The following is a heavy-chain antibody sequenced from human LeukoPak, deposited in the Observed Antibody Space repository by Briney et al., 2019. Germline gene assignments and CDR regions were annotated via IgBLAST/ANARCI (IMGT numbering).Heavy chain of an antibody. D-gene: IGHD3-10*01. J-gene: IGHJ4*02. CDR3: ARATMVRGVIHGYYFDY. V-gene: IGHV4-61*02. CDR2: IYTSGST. CDR1: GGSISSGSYY. Sequence: SQTLSLTCTVSGGSISSGSYYWSWSRQPAGKGLEWSGRIYTSGSTNYNPSLKSRVTISVDASKNQFSLKLSSVTAADTAVYYCARATMVRGVIHGYYFDYWGQGTLVTVSS.